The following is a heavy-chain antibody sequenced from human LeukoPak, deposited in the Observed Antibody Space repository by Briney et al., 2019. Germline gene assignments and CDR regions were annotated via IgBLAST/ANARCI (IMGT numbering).Heavy chain of an antibody. CDR2: ISVNNGGT. V-gene: IGHV1-18*01. CDR1: GYTFTTYS. Sequence: ASVKVSCKASGYTFTTYSLAWVRQAPGQSLEWMGWISVNNGGTNYAQSFQDRVTLTRDTSTNTAYLELRSLRSDDTAIIYCAAATQPRGYFLHWGQGTLVTVSS. D-gene: IGHD2-2*01. CDR3: AAATQPRGYFLH. J-gene: IGHJ1*01.